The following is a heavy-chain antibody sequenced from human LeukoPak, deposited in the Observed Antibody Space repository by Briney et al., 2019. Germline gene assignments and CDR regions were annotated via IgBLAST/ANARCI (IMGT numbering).Heavy chain of an antibody. Sequence: GGSLRLSCAASGFTFSSYSMNWVRQAPGKGLEWVSYISSSSSTIYYADSVKGRVTISRDNSKNTLYLQMNSLRAEDTAEYHCAKGSYYYDSADYFDYWGQGTLVTVSS. CDR3: AKGSYYYDSADYFDY. CDR1: GFTFSSYS. CDR2: ISSSSSTI. J-gene: IGHJ4*02. D-gene: IGHD3-22*01. V-gene: IGHV3-48*01.